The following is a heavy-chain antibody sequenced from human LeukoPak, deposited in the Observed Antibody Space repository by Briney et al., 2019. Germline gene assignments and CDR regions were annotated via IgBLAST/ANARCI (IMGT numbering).Heavy chain of an antibody. CDR2: ISPDSNYK. CDR3: AKDLIDSGYADY. J-gene: IGHJ4*02. D-gene: IGHD5-12*01. Sequence: PGESLRLSCAASGFTFSTYSMNWLRLAPGKGLEWVSSISPDSNYKYYVDSVKGRFTISRDNAKSSLYLQMDSLRAEDTAVYYCAKDLIDSGYADYWGQGTLVTVSS. CDR1: GFTFSTYS. V-gene: IGHV3-21*01.